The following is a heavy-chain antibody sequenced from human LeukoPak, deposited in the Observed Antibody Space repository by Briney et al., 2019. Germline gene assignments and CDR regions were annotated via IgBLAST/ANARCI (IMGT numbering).Heavy chain of an antibody. V-gene: IGHV4-59*08. CDR3: ARRGSSFFDY. CDR2: IYYSGSA. D-gene: IGHD6-13*01. CDR1: GDSISGYY. J-gene: IGHJ4*02. Sequence: KPSETLSLTCTVSGDSISGYYWSWIRQPPGRGLEWIGYIYYSGSATYNPSLKSRVTISIDTSKNQFSLKLSSVTAADTAVYYCARRGSSFFDYWGQGILVTVSS.